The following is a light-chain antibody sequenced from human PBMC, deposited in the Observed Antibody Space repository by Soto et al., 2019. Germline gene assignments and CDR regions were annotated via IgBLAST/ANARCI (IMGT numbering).Light chain of an antibody. CDR1: QGVSSSY. V-gene: IGKV3-20*01. CDR2: GAS. J-gene: IGKJ4*01. CDR3: QHYRTS. Sequence: EIVLTQSPGTLSLSPGERATLSCRASQGVSSSYLAWYQQKPGQPPRLLIYGASSRATAIPDRFSGSGSGPVFPLTITRLEHEDFAVYYCQHYRTSFGGGTKVEIK.